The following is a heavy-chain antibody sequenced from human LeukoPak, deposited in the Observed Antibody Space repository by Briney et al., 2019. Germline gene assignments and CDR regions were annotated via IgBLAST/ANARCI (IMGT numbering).Heavy chain of an antibody. CDR1: GYTFTGYY. Sequence: GASVKVSCKASGYTFTGYYMHWVRQVPGQGLEWMGWINPNSGGTNYAQKFQGRVTMTRDTSISTAYMELSRLRPDDTAVYYCARSSGWYGFDYWGQGTLVTVSS. CDR2: INPNSGGT. J-gene: IGHJ4*02. CDR3: ARSSGWYGFDY. V-gene: IGHV1-2*02. D-gene: IGHD6-19*01.